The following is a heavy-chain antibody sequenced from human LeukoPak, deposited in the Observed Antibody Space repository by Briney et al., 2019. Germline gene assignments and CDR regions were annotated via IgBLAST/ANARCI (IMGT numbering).Heavy chain of an antibody. D-gene: IGHD3-3*01. J-gene: IGHJ4*02. CDR3: ARLSVYDFWSGYYYYFDY. CDR2: IKNDGTVK. V-gene: IGHV3-7*01. CDR1: GFTFSYHW. Sequence: PGGSLRLSCAASGFTFSYHWMTWVRQAPGKGLEWVANIKNDGTVKNYVDSVKGRFTISRDSAKNSLYLQMNSLRAEDTAVYYCARLSVYDFWSGYYYYFDYWGQGTLVTVSS.